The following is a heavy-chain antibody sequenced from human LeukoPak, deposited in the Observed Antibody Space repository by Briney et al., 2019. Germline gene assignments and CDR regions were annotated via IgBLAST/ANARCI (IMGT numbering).Heavy chain of an antibody. CDR3: VRHPQRSGWSHFDY. Sequence: GESLKISCKVSGYSFTAYWIGWVRQMPGMGLEWVAITYPGDSNTVYSPSFQGQVTISADTSTSTAYLQWNSLRASDTAMYFCVRHPQRSGWSHFDYWGQGTLVTVSP. J-gene: IGHJ4*02. D-gene: IGHD6-19*01. CDR2: TYPGDSNT. CDR1: GYSFTAYW. V-gene: IGHV5-51*01.